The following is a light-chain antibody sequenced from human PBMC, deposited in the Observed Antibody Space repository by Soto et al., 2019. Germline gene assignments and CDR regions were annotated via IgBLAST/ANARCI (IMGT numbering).Light chain of an antibody. CDR1: QSVSSSSNYRNY. V-gene: IGKV4-1*01. Sequence: DILMTQSTDSLAVSLGERATINCKSSQSVSSSSNYRNYVAFYQQKPGQSPKLLFSWASSRESVDPDRFSGSGSGTDFTLTINSLQAADVSVYSCQQYYSNPTFGQATKLEI. CDR2: WAS. J-gene: IGKJ2*01. CDR3: QQYYSNPT.